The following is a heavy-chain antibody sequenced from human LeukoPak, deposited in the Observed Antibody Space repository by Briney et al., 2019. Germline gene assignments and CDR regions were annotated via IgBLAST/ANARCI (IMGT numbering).Heavy chain of an antibody. D-gene: IGHD2-21*01. CDR1: GFTFSAYS. V-gene: IGHV3-21*01. J-gene: IGHJ4*02. CDR2: ISGSSSYI. Sequence: GGSLRLSCAASGFTFSAYSMKWVRQAPGKGLEWVSSISGSSSYIYYADSVQGRFTISRDNAKNSLYLQMNSLRAEDTAVYYCARGGGYCGGDCYGIDYWGQGTLSPSPQ. CDR3: ARGGGYCGGDCYGIDY.